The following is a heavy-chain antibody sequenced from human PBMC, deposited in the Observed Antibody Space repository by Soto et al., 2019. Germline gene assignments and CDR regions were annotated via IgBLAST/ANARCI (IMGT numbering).Heavy chain of an antibody. CDR1: GFIFNNYA. Sequence: VGSLRVSCAASGFIFNNYAMSWVRQAPGKGLEWVSGISASGSRTFYADSVKGRFTVSRSFSKNTLSLQMDSLRAEDTAVYFCGKDPNGDYVGGFEFWGPGTMVTVSS. V-gene: IGHV3-23*01. CDR3: GKDPNGDYVGGFEF. D-gene: IGHD4-17*01. CDR2: ISASGSRT. J-gene: IGHJ3*01.